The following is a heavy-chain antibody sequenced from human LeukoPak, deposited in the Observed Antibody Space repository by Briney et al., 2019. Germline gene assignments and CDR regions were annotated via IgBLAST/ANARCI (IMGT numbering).Heavy chain of an antibody. CDR1: GYSFTSYW. Sequence: GESLKISCKGSGYSFTSYWIGWVRQMPGKGLEWMGIIYPGDSDTRYSPSFQGQVTISADKSISTAYLQWSSLKASDTAMYYCARHFSSHGRFTIFGVVIIDYYYMDVWGKGTTVTVSS. J-gene: IGHJ6*03. D-gene: IGHD3-3*01. V-gene: IGHV5-51*01. CDR2: IYPGDSDT. CDR3: ARHFSSHGRFTIFGVVIIDYYYMDV.